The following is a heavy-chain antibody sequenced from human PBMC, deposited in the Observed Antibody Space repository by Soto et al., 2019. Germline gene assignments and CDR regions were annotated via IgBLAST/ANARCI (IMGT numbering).Heavy chain of an antibody. D-gene: IGHD3-10*01. Sequence: GGSPRLSCAASGLRISNYAMSWVRQAPGKGLEWVSALDRSGAYTWYADSVKGRFIISRDNSKNTLYLQMSGLRAEDTAVYHCAKGSSGGRPYFFDYWGRGTVVTVSS. CDR3: AKGSSGGRPYFFDY. J-gene: IGHJ4*02. CDR2: LDRSGAYT. CDR1: GLRISNYA. V-gene: IGHV3-23*01.